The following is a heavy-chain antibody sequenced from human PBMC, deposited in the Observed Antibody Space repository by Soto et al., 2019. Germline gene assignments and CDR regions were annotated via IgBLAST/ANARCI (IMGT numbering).Heavy chain of an antibody. Sequence: TSETLSLTCAVSGGSISSSNWWSWVRQPPGKGLEWIGEIYHSGSTNYNPSLKSRVTISVDKSKNQFSLKLSSVTAADTAVYYCARDLGGSGRVWFDPWGQGTLVTVSS. CDR1: GGSISSSNW. CDR3: ARDLGGSGRVWFDP. CDR2: IYHSGST. J-gene: IGHJ5*02. V-gene: IGHV4-4*02. D-gene: IGHD3-10*01.